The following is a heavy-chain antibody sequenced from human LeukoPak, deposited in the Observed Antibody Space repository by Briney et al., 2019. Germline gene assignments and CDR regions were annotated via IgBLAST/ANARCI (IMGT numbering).Heavy chain of an antibody. J-gene: IGHJ4*02. CDR1: GGSISSYY. CDR3: ARHRYSSSWSNYFDY. V-gene: IGHV4-59*08. CDR2: IYYSGST. Sequence: SETLSLTCTVSGGSISSYYWSWIRQPPGKGLEWIGYIYYSGSTNYNPSLKSRVTISVDTSKNQFSLKLSSVTAADTAVYYCARHRYSSSWSNYFDYWGQGTLVTVSS. D-gene: IGHD6-13*01.